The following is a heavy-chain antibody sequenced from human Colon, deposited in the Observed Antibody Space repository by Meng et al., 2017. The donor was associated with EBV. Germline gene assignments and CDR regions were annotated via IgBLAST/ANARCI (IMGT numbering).Heavy chain of an antibody. J-gene: IGHJ4*02. Sequence: HVYLVEAGVGFVKPGGSLSLSCAASGFNFNDYYMTWIRQAPGKGLEWVAFISKRGDGISYAESVRGRFTISRDSATHSLYLQMNSLRAEDTAVYYCARDLGGPRDYWGQGTLVTVSS. CDR2: ISKRGDGI. D-gene: IGHD6-25*01. CDR3: ARDLGGPRDY. V-gene: IGHV3-11*01. CDR1: GFNFNDYY.